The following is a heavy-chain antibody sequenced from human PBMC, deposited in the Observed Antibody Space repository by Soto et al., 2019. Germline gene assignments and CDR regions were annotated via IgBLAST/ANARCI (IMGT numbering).Heavy chain of an antibody. V-gene: IGHV4-39*01. D-gene: IGHD1-7*01. J-gene: IGHJ6*02. Sequence: SETLSLTCTVSGGSISSSSYYWGWIRQPPGKGLEWIGSIYYSGSTYYNPSLKSRVTISVDTPKNQFSLKLSSVTAADTAVYYCARCGITGTTYYYYGMDVWGQGTTVTVSS. CDR1: GGSISSSSYY. CDR2: IYYSGST. CDR3: ARCGITGTTYYYYGMDV.